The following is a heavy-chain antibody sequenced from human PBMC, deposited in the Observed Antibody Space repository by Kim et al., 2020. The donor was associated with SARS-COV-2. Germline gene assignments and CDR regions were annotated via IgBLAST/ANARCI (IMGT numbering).Heavy chain of an antibody. Sequence: DSVKGRFTISRDNSKNTLYLQMNSLRAEDTAVYYCAKDQLYSSSGGAFDIWGQGTMVTVSS. CDR3: AKDQLYSSSGGAFDI. J-gene: IGHJ3*02. D-gene: IGHD6-13*01. V-gene: IGHV3-23*01.